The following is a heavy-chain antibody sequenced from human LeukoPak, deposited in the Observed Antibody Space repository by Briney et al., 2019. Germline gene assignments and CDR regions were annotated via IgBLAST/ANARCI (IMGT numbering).Heavy chain of an antibody. CDR3: ARDRSRDVTKSGFDY. CDR2: IRYDGSNK. CDR1: GFTFSSYG. Sequence: GGSLRLSCAASGFTFSSYGMHWVRQAPGKGLEWVAFIRYDGSNKYYADSVKGRFTISRDNSKNTLYLQMNSLRAEDTAVYYCARDRSRDVTKSGFDYWGQGTLVTVSS. J-gene: IGHJ4*02. V-gene: IGHV3-30*02. D-gene: IGHD5-24*01.